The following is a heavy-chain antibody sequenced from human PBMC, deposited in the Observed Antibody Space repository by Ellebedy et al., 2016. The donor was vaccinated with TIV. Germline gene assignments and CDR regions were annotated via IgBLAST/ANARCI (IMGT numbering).Heavy chain of an antibody. Sequence: GESLKISCAASGFTFSSYAMSWVRQAPGKGLEWVSAISGSGGSTYYADSVKGRFTISRDNSKNTVYLQMNSLRAEDTAVYYCARDWGVDIPFDYWGQGTLVTVSS. CDR2: ISGSGGST. CDR1: GFTFSSYA. D-gene: IGHD3-10*01. J-gene: IGHJ4*02. V-gene: IGHV3-23*01. CDR3: ARDWGVDIPFDY.